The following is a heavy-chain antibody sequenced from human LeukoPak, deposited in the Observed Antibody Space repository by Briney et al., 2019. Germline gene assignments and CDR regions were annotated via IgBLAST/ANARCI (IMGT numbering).Heavy chain of an antibody. Sequence: GGSLRLSCAASGFTFSSYSMSWVRQAPGKGLEWVSSISSSSSYIYYADSVKGRFTISRDNAKNSLYLQMNSLRAEDTAVYYCARDLVVVAATVGAFDIWGQGTMVTVSS. V-gene: IGHV3-21*01. CDR1: GFTFSSYS. J-gene: IGHJ3*02. CDR3: ARDLVVVAATVGAFDI. CDR2: ISSSSSYI. D-gene: IGHD2-15*01.